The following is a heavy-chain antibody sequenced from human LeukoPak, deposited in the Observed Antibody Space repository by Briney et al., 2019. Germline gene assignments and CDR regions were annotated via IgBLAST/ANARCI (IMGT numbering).Heavy chain of an antibody. J-gene: IGHJ6*03. CDR3: ARDLQSHGDLFFYDYFMDV. CDR2: ISGHNGDT. CDR1: GGTFSSYA. D-gene: IGHD3-10*01. Sequence: ASVKVSCKASGGTFSSYAISWVRQAPGQGLEWMGWISGHNGDTMYAQKFQDRVTLTTDTSTTTAYMELRSLKSDDTAVYFCARDLQSHGDLFFYDYFMDVWGKGTTVIISS. V-gene: IGHV1-18*01.